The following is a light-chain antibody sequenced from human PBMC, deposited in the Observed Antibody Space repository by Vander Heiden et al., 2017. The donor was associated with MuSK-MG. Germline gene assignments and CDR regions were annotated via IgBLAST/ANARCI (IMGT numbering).Light chain of an antibody. CDR3: AAWDDSLNGLV. Sequence: QSVLTQPPSVSEAPRQRVTVSCSGSNSNIGNNAVNWYQQLPGKAPKLLIYYDDLLPSGVSDRFSGSKSGTSASLAISGLQSEDEAGYYCAAWDDSLNGLVFGGGTKLTVL. V-gene: IGLV1-36*01. J-gene: IGLJ2*01. CDR1: NSNIGNNA. CDR2: YDD.